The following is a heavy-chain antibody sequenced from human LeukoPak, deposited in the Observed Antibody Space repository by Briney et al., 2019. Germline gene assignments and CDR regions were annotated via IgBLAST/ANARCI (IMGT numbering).Heavy chain of an antibody. CDR2: INPNIIGT. Sequence: ASVKVSCTASGYTFINYVISWVRPAPGQGLEWMGRINPNIIGTNYAQKFQGRVTMTRDTSISTAYMELNRLRSDDTAVYYCARGGTDGYTYDTWGQGTLVTVSS. CDR3: ARGGTDGYTYDT. V-gene: IGHV1-2*06. D-gene: IGHD5-18*01. CDR1: GYTFINYV. J-gene: IGHJ5*02.